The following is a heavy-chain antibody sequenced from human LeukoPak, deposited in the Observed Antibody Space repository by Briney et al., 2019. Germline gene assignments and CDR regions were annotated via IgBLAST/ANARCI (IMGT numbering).Heavy chain of an antibody. CDR1: GFTVGSNY. Sequence: GGSLRLSCAASGFTVGSNYMSWVRQAPGKGLEWVSVIYSGGSTYFADSEKGRFTISRDNSKNTLYLQMNSLRAEDTAVYYCAKRLGLTWGQGTLVTVSS. J-gene: IGHJ5*02. CDR2: IYSGGST. D-gene: IGHD3-22*01. V-gene: IGHV3-53*01. CDR3: AKRLGLT.